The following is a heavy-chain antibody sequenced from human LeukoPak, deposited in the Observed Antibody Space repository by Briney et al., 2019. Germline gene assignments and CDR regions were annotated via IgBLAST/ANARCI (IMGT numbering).Heavy chain of an antibody. Sequence: PGGSLRLSCAASGFTFNFYAMTWVRQAPGKGLEWVSTISGSGGRTHYADSVKGRFTISRDNSKNTLYLQMNSLRAEDTAVYYCAKGYSGHAIYFDYWGQGTLVTVSS. D-gene: IGHD5-12*01. CDR2: ISGSGGRT. CDR1: GFTFNFYA. CDR3: AKGYSGHAIYFDY. V-gene: IGHV3-23*01. J-gene: IGHJ4*02.